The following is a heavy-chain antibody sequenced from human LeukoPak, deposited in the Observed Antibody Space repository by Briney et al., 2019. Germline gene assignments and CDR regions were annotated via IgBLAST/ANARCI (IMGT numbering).Heavy chain of an antibody. CDR1: GYTFTSYY. Sequence: ASVKVSCKSSGYTFTSYYMHWVRQAPGQGLEWMGIINPSGGSTSYAQKFQGRVTMIRDTSTSTVYMVLSSMRSEDTAVYYGAREMVPQKGVGDFDYWGQGTLVTVSS. J-gene: IGHJ4*02. CDR3: AREMVPQKGVGDFDY. D-gene: IGHD3-10*01. CDR2: INPSGGST. V-gene: IGHV1-46*01.